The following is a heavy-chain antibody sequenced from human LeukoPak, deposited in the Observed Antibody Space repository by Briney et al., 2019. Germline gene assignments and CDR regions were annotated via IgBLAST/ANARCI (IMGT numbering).Heavy chain of an antibody. V-gene: IGHV4-39*01. J-gene: IGHJ6*03. CDR2: IYYSGST. Sequence: KSSETLSLTCAVSGGSISSSSYYWGWIRQPPGKGLEWIGSIYYSGSTYYNPSLKSRVTISVDTSKNQFSLKLSSVTAADTAAYYCARHFRDGFKLGIYYYMDVWGKGTTVTVSS. D-gene: IGHD5-24*01. CDR3: ARHFRDGFKLGIYYYMDV. CDR1: GGSISSSSYY.